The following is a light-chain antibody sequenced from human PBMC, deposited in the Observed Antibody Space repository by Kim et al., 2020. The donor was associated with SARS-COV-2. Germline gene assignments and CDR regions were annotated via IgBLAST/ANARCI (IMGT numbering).Light chain of an antibody. Sequence: EIVLTQSPATLSLSPGERATLSCRASQSVSSYLAWYQQKPGQAPRLLIYDASNRATGIPARFSGSGSGTDFTLTISSLEPEDFAVYYCKQRSNVPYPFGQGTTLEIK. CDR1: QSVSSY. CDR3: KQRSNVPYP. V-gene: IGKV3-11*01. J-gene: IGKJ2*01. CDR2: DAS.